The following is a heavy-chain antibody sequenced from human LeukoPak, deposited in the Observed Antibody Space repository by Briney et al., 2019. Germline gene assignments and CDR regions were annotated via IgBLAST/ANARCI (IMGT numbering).Heavy chain of an antibody. D-gene: IGHD5-18*01. CDR2: ISSSSSTI. Sequence: GGSLRLSCVASGFNFNTYSMNWVRQAPGKGLEWVSYISSSSSTIYYADSVKGRFTISRDNAKNSLYLQMNSLRAEDTAVYYCARASRSYGIDYWGQGTLVTVSS. CDR3: ARASRSYGIDY. J-gene: IGHJ4*02. V-gene: IGHV3-48*01. CDR1: GFNFNTYS.